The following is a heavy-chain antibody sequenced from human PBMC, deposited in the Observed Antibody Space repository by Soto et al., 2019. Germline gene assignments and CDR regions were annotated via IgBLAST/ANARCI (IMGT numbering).Heavy chain of an antibody. Sequence: PSETLSLTCTVSGGSIYSSPYYWGWIRQSPGRGLEWIASISYSGSTFYNPSLKSRVTIFVHTSKNEFSLKLSSVTAADTALYYCSRRAPEGFDPWGQGTLVTVSS. CDR3: SRRAPEGFDP. J-gene: IGHJ5*02. CDR2: ISYSGST. V-gene: IGHV4-39*01. CDR1: GGSIYSSPYY.